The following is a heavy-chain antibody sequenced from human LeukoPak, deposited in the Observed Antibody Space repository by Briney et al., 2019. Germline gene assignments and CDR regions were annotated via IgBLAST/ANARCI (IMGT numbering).Heavy chain of an antibody. CDR3: TRRYDPSLRAVGATMGREGYGMDV. CDR2: IRSKANSYAT. V-gene: IGHV3-73*01. J-gene: IGHJ6*02. Sequence: GGSLKLSCAASGFTFSGSAMHWVRQASGKGLEWVGRIRSKANSYATAYAASVKGRFTISRDDSKNTAYLQMNSLKTEDTAVYYCTRRYDPSLRAVGATMGREGYGMDVWGQGTTVTVSS. CDR1: GFTFSGSA. D-gene: IGHD1-26*01.